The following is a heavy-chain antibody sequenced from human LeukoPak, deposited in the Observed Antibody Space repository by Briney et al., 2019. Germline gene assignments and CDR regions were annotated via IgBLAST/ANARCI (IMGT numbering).Heavy chain of an antibody. Sequence: GGSLRLSCAASGFSLSRYWMSWVRQAPGKGLEWVANMKQDGSEKKYVDSVKGRFTISRDNTKNSLYLQMNSLRVEDTAVYYCARHAQLGRLTNWGQGTLVTVSS. J-gene: IGHJ4*02. D-gene: IGHD6-6*01. CDR2: MKQDGSEK. CDR3: ARHAQLGRLTN. V-gene: IGHV3-7*01. CDR1: GFSLSRYW.